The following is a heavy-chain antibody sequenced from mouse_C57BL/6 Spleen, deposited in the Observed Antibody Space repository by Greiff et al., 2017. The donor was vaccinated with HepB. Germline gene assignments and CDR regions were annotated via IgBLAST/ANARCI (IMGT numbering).Heavy chain of an antibody. D-gene: IGHD2-5*01. CDR2: IYPGDGDT. CDR1: GYAFSSYW. J-gene: IGHJ2*01. Sequence: VQLKESGAELVKPGASVKISCKASGYAFSSYWMNWVKQRPGKGLERIGQIYPGDGDTNYNGKFKGKATLTADKSSSTAYMQLSSLTSEDSAVYFWARGEDYSNWGFDYWGQGTTLTVSS. CDR3: ARGEDYSNWGFDY. V-gene: IGHV1-80*01.